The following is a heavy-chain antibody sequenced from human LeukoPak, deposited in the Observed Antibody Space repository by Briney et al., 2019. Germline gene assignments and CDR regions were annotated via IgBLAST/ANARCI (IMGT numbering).Heavy chain of an antibody. CDR3: ARGPPLWSGYYYFDY. D-gene: IGHD3-3*01. J-gene: IGHJ4*02. Sequence: KTSETLSLTCAVYGGSFSGYYWSWIRQPPGKGLEWIGEINHSGSTNYNPSLKSRVTISVDTSKNQFSLKLSSVTAADTAVYYCARGPPLWSGYYYFDYWGQGTLVTVSS. CDR2: INHSGST. CDR1: GGSFSGYY. V-gene: IGHV4-34*01.